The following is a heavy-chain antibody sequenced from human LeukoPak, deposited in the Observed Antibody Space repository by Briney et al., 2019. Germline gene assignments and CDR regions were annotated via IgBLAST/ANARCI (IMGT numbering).Heavy chain of an antibody. D-gene: IGHD5-18*01. Sequence: PGGSLRLSCAASGFTFSSYAMHWVRQAPGKGLEWVAVISYDGSNKYYADSVKGRFTISRDNSKNTLYLQMNSLRAEDTAVYYCAKDSSYGFWGHFDYWGQGTLVTVSS. CDR1: GFTFSSYA. V-gene: IGHV3-30*04. CDR3: AKDSSYGFWGHFDY. J-gene: IGHJ4*02. CDR2: ISYDGSNK.